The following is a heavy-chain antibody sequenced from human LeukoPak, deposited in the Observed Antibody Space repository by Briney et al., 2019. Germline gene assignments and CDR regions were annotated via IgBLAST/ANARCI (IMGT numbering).Heavy chain of an antibody. CDR3: ARRHDFFNWFDP. Sequence: PSETLSLTCTVSGGSISSSSSYWGWIRQPPGKGLEWIGSIYYSGSTYYNPSLKSRVTISVDTSKNQFSLKLSSVTAADTAVYYCARRHDFFNWFDPWGQGTLVTVSS. V-gene: IGHV4-39*01. CDR2: IYYSGST. CDR1: GGSISSSSSY. J-gene: IGHJ5*02. D-gene: IGHD3-3*01.